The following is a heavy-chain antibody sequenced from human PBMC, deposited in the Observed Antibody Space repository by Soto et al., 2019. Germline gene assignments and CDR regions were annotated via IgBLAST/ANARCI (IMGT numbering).Heavy chain of an antibody. Sequence: QVQLQESGPGLVKPSETLSLTCTVSGGSISSYYWSWIRQPAGKGLEWIGRIYTSGSTNYNPSLKSRVTMSVDTSKNQFSLKLSSVTAADTAVYYCARDHIXVVVAATAYYYYGMDVWGQGTTVTVSS. CDR2: IYTSGST. CDR1: GGSISSYY. D-gene: IGHD2-15*01. V-gene: IGHV4-4*07. J-gene: IGHJ6*02. CDR3: ARDHIXVVVAATAYYYYGMDV.